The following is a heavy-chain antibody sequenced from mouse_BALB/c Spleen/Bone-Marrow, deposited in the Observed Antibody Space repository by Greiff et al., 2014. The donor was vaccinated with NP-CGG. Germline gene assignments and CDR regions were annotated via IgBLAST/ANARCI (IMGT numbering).Heavy chain of an antibody. J-gene: IGHJ4*01. Sequence: EVKLQESGPDLVKPSQSLSLTCTVTGYSITSYYSWHWIRQFPGNKLEWMGYIHYSGITVYIPSLKSRISITRDTSNNQFFLQLNSVTTEDTATYYCARFAGTPYTMDYWGQGTSVTVSS. CDR1: GYSITSYYS. CDR2: IHYSGIT. CDR3: ARFAGTPYTMDY. V-gene: IGHV3-1*02. D-gene: IGHD4-1*01.